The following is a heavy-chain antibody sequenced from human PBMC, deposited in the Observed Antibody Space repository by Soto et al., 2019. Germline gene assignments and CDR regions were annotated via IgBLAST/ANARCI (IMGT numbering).Heavy chain of an antibody. D-gene: IGHD3-22*01. J-gene: IGHJ4*02. CDR2: ISAYSGNT. CDR3: ARDFYQSSGYCDY. Sequence: QVQLVQSGAEVKKPGASVKVSCKAYGYTFSSYGLSWVRQAPGQGLEWMGWISAYSGNTVYTQRFKGRLTMATDTSTGTAYMELRSLRSDDTDVYYCARDFYQSSGYCDYWGQGTLVTVSS. CDR1: GYTFSSYG. V-gene: IGHV1-18*01.